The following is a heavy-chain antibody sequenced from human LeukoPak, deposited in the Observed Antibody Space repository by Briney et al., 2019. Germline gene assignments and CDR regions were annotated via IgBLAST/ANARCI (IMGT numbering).Heavy chain of an antibody. CDR3: ARRAGAYSHPYDY. J-gene: IGHJ4*02. CDR1: GFTFSDYY. Sequence: QPGGSLRLSCAASGFTFSDYYMSWIRQAPGKGLEWVSFIYSDNTHYSDSVKGRFTISRDNSKNTLYLQMNSLRAEDTAVYYCARRAGAYSHPYDYWGQGTLVTVSS. CDR2: IYSDNT. D-gene: IGHD4/OR15-4a*01. V-gene: IGHV3-53*01.